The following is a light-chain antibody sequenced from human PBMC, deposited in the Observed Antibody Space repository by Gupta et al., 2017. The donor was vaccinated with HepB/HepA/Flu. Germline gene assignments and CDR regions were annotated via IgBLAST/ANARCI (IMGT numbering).Light chain of an antibody. CDR2: SAT. Sequence: EIVLTQSPGTLSLSPGKRATLSCRASETIDSNYLSRYQQKLGQPPRLLLFSATSRATGIPDRFSGSGSGTDFNLTISRLEPEDFAVYYCQQFGDSPAITFGGGTNVEIE. CDR3: QQFGDSPAIT. J-gene: IGKJ4*02. V-gene: IGKV3-20*01. CDR1: ETIDSNY.